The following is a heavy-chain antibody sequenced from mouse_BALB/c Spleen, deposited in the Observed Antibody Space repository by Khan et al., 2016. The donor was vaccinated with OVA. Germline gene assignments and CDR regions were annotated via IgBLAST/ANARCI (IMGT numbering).Heavy chain of an antibody. CDR3: ATLYGNMPY. D-gene: IGHD2-1*01. Sequence: VQLQESGPGLVAPSQSLSITCPVSGFSLTNYGVHWLRQPPGKGLEWLGVIWAGGSTNYNSALMSRLSFSKDNSKGQVFLNMNSLQTDDTAMYYGATLYGNMPYWGQGTLVTVSA. V-gene: IGHV2-9*02. CDR1: GFSLTNYG. J-gene: IGHJ3*01. CDR2: IWAGGST.